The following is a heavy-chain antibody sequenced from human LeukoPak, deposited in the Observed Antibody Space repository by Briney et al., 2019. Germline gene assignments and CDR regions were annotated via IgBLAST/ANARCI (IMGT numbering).Heavy chain of an antibody. CDR3: AIQWLVTRDYFDY. CDR2: ISGSGGST. Sequence: PGGSLRLSCAASGFTFSSYAMSWVRQAPGKGLEWVSAISGSGGSTYYADSVKGRFTISRDNSKNTLYLQMNSLRAEDTAVYYCAIQWLVTRDYFDYWGQGTLVTVSS. J-gene: IGHJ4*02. CDR1: GFTFSSYA. D-gene: IGHD6-19*01. V-gene: IGHV3-23*01.